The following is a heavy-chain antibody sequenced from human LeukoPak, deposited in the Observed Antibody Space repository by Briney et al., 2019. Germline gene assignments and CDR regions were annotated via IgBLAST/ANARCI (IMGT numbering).Heavy chain of an antibody. D-gene: IGHD5-12*01. J-gene: IGHJ4*02. Sequence: SVNVSCKASGFTFTSSAMQWVRQARGQRLEWIGWIVVGSGNTNYAQKFQEGVTITRDMSTSTAYMELSSLRSEDTAVYYCAGGYSGYDLGDYWGQGTLVTVSS. CDR1: GFTFTSSA. V-gene: IGHV1-58*02. CDR3: AGGYSGYDLGDY. CDR2: IVVGSGNT.